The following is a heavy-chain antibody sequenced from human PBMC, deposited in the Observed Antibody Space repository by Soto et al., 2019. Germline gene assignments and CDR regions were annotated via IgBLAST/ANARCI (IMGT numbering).Heavy chain of an antibody. V-gene: IGHV3-15*01. CDR1: GFTLSNAW. Sequence: GGSLRLSCAASGFTLSNAWMSWVRQAPGKGLEWVGRIKSSTDGATTDYGAPVKGRFTVSRDDSRNTLYLQMNSLKTEDTAVYYCNMCSGRGRTSCFGIIDVWGRGTMVTVSS. CDR2: IKSSTDGATT. D-gene: IGHD2-2*01. J-gene: IGHJ3*01. CDR3: NMCSGRGRTSCFGIIDV.